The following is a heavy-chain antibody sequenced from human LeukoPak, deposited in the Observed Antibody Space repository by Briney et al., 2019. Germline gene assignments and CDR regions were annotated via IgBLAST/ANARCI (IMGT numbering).Heavy chain of an antibody. D-gene: IGHD6-13*01. CDR3: ARHLRGSSWYYFDY. CDR2: IDRSDSYT. CDR1: GSRFTSYW. Sequence: GESLKISCKGSGSRFTSYWISWVRQMPGKGLEWMGRIDRSDSYTNYSPSFQGHVTISADKSISTAYLQWSSLKASDTAMYYCARHLRGSSWYYFDYWGQGTLVTVSS. J-gene: IGHJ4*02. V-gene: IGHV5-10-1*01.